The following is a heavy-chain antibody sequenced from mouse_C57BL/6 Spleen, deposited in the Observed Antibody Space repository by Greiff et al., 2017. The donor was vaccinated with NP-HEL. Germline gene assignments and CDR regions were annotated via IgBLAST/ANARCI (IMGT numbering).Heavy chain of an antibody. CDR2: IWTGGGT. J-gene: IGHJ4*01. Sequence: QVVESGPGLVAPSQSLSITCTVSGFSLTSYAISWVRQPPGKGLEWLGVIWTGGGTNYNSALKSRLSISKDNSKSQVFLKMNSLQTDDTARYYCARTSYGSSPYYYAMDYWGQGTSVTVSS. CDR1: GFSLTSYA. V-gene: IGHV2-9-1*01. D-gene: IGHD1-1*01. CDR3: ARTSYGSSPYYYAMDY.